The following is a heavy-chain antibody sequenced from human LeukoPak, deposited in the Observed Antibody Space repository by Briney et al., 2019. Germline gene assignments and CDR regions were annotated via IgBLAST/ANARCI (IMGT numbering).Heavy chain of an antibody. J-gene: IGHJ4*02. D-gene: IGHD6-6*01. Sequence: GGSLRLSCAASGFTFTNYWMHWVRQAPGKGLVWVSHIHSDGSSTRYADSVKGRFTISRDNARNSLYLQVNSLRAEDTAIYYCARSEHSSSSFDYWGQGTLVTVSS. CDR3: ARSEHSSSSFDY. V-gene: IGHV3-74*01. CDR1: GFTFTNYW. CDR2: IHSDGSST.